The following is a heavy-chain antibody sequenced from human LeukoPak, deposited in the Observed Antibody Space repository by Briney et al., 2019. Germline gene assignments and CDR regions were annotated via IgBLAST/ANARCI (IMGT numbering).Heavy chain of an antibody. CDR2: ISPGGYTM. D-gene: IGHD6-19*01. J-gene: IGHJ4*02. Sequence: PGRSLRPSRAPSAFSFSNHHTGSIRHAPGKGPEWVAYISPGGYTMHFADSGRGRFSIFRDNGKKSVYLQMNSLTAEDTAVYYCAGGLDIAVAGPGGYFDYWGQGTLVTVSS. CDR1: AFSFSNHH. V-gene: IGHV3-11*01. CDR3: AGGLDIAVAGPGGYFDY.